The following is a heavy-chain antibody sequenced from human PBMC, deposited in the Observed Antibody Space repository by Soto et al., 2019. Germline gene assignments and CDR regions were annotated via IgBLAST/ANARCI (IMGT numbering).Heavy chain of an antibody. D-gene: IGHD3-3*01. Sequence: PSETLSLTCAVSGASFSGSYWSWIRQPPGKGLEWIGYAYYSGTTVYNPSLKSRVSISVDTSKNHVSLRLKSVTAADTAVYYCAVWSGLTQYYFDSWGHGKLVTVSS. J-gene: IGHJ4*01. V-gene: IGHV4-59*13. CDR1: GASFSGSY. CDR3: AVWSGLTQYYFDS. CDR2: AYYSGTT.